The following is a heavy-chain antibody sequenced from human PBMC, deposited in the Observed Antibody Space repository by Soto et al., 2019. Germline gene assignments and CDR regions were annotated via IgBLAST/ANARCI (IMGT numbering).Heavy chain of an antibody. J-gene: IGHJ5*02. CDR3: ASMSRWVVAATPLAFWP. CDR1: GGSISSSSYY. V-gene: IGHV4-39*01. Sequence: QLQLQESGPGLVKPSETLSLTCTVSGGSISSSSYYWGWIRQPPGKGLEWIGSIYYSGSTYYNPSLKSRVTISIDTSKNQFSLKLSSVTAADTAVYYCASMSRWVVAATPLAFWPWGQGTLVTVSS. D-gene: IGHD2-15*01. CDR2: IYYSGST.